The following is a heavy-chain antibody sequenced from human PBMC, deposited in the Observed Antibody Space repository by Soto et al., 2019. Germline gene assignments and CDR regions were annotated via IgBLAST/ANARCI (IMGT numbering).Heavy chain of an antibody. D-gene: IGHD2-15*01. J-gene: IGHJ2*01. CDR2: ISGSGGST. Sequence: GGSLRLSCAASGFTFSSYAMSWVRQAPGKGLEWVSAISGSGGSTYYADSVKGRFTISRDNSKNTLYLQMNSLRAEDTAVYYCAKVWPLQTYCSGGSCYPRSLWGRGTLVTVSS. V-gene: IGHV3-23*01. CDR1: GFTFSSYA. CDR3: AKVWPLQTYCSGGSCYPRSL.